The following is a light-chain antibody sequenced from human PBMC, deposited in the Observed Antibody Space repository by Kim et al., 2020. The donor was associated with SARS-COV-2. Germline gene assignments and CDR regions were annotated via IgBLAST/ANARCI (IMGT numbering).Light chain of an antibody. Sequence: STLPAAVGGRVAITCRATQYVTRGLAWYQQKPGRAPKLRIYDAATLDRGVPSRFRGSGSGTEFTLTINSLQPDDFASYYCQHRQTFGQGTKVDIK. CDR1: QYVTRG. V-gene: IGKV1-5*01. J-gene: IGKJ1*01. CDR3: QHRQT. CDR2: DAA.